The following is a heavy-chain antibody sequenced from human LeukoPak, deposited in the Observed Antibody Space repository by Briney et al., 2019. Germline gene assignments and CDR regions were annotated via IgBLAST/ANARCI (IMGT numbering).Heavy chain of an antibody. V-gene: IGHV3-30*18. Sequence: QPGGSLRLSCAASGFTFSSYGMHWVRQAPGKGLEWVAVISYDGSNKYYADSVKGRFTISRDNSKNTLYLQMNSLRAEDTAVYYCAKDGVSQHPLDIVVVPAAIDYWGQGTLVTVSS. J-gene: IGHJ4*02. D-gene: IGHD2-2*01. CDR2: ISYDGSNK. CDR3: AKDGVSQHPLDIVVVPAAIDY. CDR1: GFTFSSYG.